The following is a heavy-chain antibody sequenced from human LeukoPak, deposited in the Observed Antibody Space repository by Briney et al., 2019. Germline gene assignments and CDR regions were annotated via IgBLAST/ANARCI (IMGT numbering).Heavy chain of an antibody. CDR2: INWNSGSM. Sequence: GGSLRLSCAASGFTFDDNAMHWVRQAPGKGLEWVSGINWNSGSMGYADSVKGRFTISRDNAKNSLYLQMNSLRPEDTALYYFAKGGNELPGPLIVYFDYWGQGTLVTVSS. D-gene: IGHD1-1*01. CDR3: AKGGNELPGPLIVYFDY. CDR1: GFTFDDNA. V-gene: IGHV3-9*01. J-gene: IGHJ4*02.